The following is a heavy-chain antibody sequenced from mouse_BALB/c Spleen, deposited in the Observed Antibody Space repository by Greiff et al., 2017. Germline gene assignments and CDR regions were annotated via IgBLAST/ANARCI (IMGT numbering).Heavy chain of an antibody. Sequence: EVQLQQSGPELVKPGASVKISCKASGYTFTDYNMHWVKQSHGKSLEWIGYIYPYNGGTGYNQKFKSKATLTVDKASSTAYMELRSLTSEDSAVYYCASERLLLRSLYAMDYWGQGTSVTVSS. CDR1: GYTFTDYN. CDR2: IYPYNGGT. J-gene: IGHJ4*01. V-gene: IGHV1S29*02. CDR3: ASERLLLRSLYAMDY. D-gene: IGHD1-1*01.